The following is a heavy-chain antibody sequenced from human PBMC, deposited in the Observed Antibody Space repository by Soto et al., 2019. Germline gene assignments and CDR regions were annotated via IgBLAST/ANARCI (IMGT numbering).Heavy chain of an antibody. D-gene: IGHD3-3*01. J-gene: IGHJ4*02. CDR3: ARERSGYYLDY. V-gene: IGHV1-18*01. CDR1: GYTFTSYG. CDR2: ISAYNGNT. Sequence: EASVKVSCKASGYTFTSYGSSWVRQAPGQGLEWMGWISAYNGNTNYAQKLQGRVTMTTDTSTSTAYMELRSLRSDDTAVYYCARERSGYYLDYWGQGTQVTVSS.